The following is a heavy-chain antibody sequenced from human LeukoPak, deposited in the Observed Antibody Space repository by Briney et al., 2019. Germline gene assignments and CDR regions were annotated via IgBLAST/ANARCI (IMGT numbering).Heavy chain of an antibody. D-gene: IGHD4-17*01. J-gene: IGHJ6*02. CDR1: GFTFSSYA. Sequence: GGSLRLSCAASGFTFSSYAMSWVRQAPGKGLEWVSAISGSGGSTYYADSVKGRFTISRDNSKNTLYLQMNSLRPEDTALYYCTKDLSPGGADVWGQGTTVTVSS. V-gene: IGHV3-23*01. CDR2: ISGSGGST. CDR3: TKDLSPGGADV.